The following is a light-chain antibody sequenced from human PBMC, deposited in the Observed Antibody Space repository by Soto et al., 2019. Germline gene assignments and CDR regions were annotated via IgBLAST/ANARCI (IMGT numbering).Light chain of an antibody. CDR1: QSLLHITGETF. CDR2: EVS. CDR3: MQSTQRPPT. J-gene: IGKJ5*01. Sequence: DVVMTQTPLSLSGAPGQPASISCKSSQSLLHITGETFLFWYLQKPGQSPQLLIYEVSTRVSGVPDRFSGSGSGTDFTLEISRVETDDVGIYYCMQSTQRPPTFGQGTRLEIK. V-gene: IGKV2D-29*02.